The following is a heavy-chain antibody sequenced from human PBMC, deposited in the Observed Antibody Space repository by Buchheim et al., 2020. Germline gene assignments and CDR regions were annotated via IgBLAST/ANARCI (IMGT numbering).Heavy chain of an antibody. CDR3: ARENYYDSSGYYYYYYGMDV. CDR2: IIPILGIA. CDR1: GGTFSSYA. D-gene: IGHD3-22*01. J-gene: IGHJ6*02. Sequence: QVQLVQSGAEVKKPGSSVKVSCKASGGTFSSYAISWVRQAPGQGLEWMGRIIPILGIANYAQKFQGRVTITADKSTSTSYMELSSLRSEDTAVYYCARENYYDSSGYYYYYYGMDVWGQGTT. V-gene: IGHV1-69*04.